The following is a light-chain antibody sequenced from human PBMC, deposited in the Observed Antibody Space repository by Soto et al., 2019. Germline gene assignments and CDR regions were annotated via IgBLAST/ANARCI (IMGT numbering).Light chain of an antibody. CDR2: DAS. Sequence: QIAQCPSTLSASVGTRVTITCRASQSISSWLAWYQQKPGKAPKVLIFDASSLESGVPSRFSGSGFGTEFTLTISSLQPDDFATYYCQQYSTYSWTFGQGTKVDIK. CDR1: QSISSW. J-gene: IGKJ1*01. V-gene: IGKV1-5*01. CDR3: QQYSTYSWT.